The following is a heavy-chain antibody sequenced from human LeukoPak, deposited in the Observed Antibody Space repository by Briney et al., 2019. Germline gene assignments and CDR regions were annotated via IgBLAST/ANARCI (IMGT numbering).Heavy chain of an antibody. CDR2: ISSSGGST. CDR3: ANVGANYYYYYGMDV. V-gene: IGHV3-23*01. J-gene: IGHJ6*02. D-gene: IGHD1-26*01. Sequence: PGGSLRLSCAASGFTFSSYAMSWVRQAPGKGLEWVSAISSSGGSTYYADSVKGRFTISRDNSKNTLYLQMNSLRAEDTAVYYCANVGANYYYYYGMDVWGQGTTVTVSS. CDR1: GFTFSSYA.